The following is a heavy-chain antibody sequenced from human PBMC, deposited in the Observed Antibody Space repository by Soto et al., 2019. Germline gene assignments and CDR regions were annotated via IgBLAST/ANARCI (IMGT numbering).Heavy chain of an antibody. D-gene: IGHD3-10*01. V-gene: IGHV4-59*08. Sequence: QVQLQESGPGLVKPSETLALTCTVSGGSISSISNHYCSWIRLPPRKGLEWIGYISYSGYTSYNSSLKSRGIISVATSKNQFSLNLTSVTAADTAVYYCATQGFGVLHGLVDVWGRGTTVTVSS. CDR2: ISYSGYT. J-gene: IGHJ6*02. CDR1: GGSISSISNHY. CDR3: ATQGFGVLHGLVDV.